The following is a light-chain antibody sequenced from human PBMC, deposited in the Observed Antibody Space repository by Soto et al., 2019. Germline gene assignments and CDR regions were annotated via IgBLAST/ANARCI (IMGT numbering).Light chain of an antibody. V-gene: IGKV2-28*01. J-gene: IGKJ4*01. CDR2: LGP. CDR3: AQGLQSPLT. Sequence: DVVMTQSPLSLPVTPGEPASISCRSSRSLLSSNGYNYLNWYLQKPGQSPQLLIYLGPNRASGVPDRFSGSGSGTDFTLKISRVEAEDVGVYYCAQGLQSPLTFGGGTKVDIK. CDR1: RSLLSSNGYNY.